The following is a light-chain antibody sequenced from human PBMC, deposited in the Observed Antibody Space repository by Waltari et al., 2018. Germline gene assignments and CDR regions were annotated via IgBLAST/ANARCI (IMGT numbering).Light chain of an antibody. CDR3: QQFGRSPTT. CDR2: GAC. J-gene: IGKJ2*01. V-gene: IGKV3-20*01. CDR1: QSINSNH. Sequence: EVVLTQSPGTLSLSPGERATLSCRASQSINSNHLAWYQQKPGQGPRLLIYGACSRATGIPDRFSGSGSGTDFTLTITRLEPEDFAVYYCQQFGRSPTTFGQGTKLEIE.